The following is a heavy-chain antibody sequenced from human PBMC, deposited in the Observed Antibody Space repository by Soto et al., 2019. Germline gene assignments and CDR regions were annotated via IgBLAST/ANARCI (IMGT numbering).Heavy chain of an antibody. Sequence: PSETLSLTCAVSGGSISSGGYSWSWIRQPPGKGLEWIGYIYHSGSTYYNPSLKSRVTISVDRSKNQFSLKLSSVTAADTAVYYCARGWFLEYYGMDVWGQGTTVTVSS. CDR3: ARGWFLEYYGMDV. J-gene: IGHJ6*02. V-gene: IGHV4-30-2*01. CDR2: IYHSGST. D-gene: IGHD3-3*01. CDR1: GGSISSGGYS.